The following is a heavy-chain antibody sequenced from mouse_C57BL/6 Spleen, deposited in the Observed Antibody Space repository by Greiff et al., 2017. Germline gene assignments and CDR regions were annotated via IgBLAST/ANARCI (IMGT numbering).Heavy chain of an antibody. Sequence: QVQLQQPGAELVRPGSSVKLSCKASGYTFTSYWMHWVKQRPIQGLEWIGNIDPSDSDTHYNQKFKDKATLTVDKSSSTAYMQRSSLTSEDSAVXDWARGYDYDGYAMDYWGQGTSVTVSS. J-gene: IGHJ4*01. CDR3: ARGYDYDGYAMDY. CDR2: IDPSDSDT. CDR1: GYTFTSYW. D-gene: IGHD2-4*01. V-gene: IGHV1-52*01.